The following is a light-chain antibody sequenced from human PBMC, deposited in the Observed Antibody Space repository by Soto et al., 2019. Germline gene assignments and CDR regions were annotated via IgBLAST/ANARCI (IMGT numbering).Light chain of an antibody. J-gene: IGKJ2*01. V-gene: IGKV1-9*01. CDR3: QQLHTYPYT. CDR2: GAS. Sequence: DIQLTQSPSFLSASVGDRVTITCRASQGISSFLAWYQQKPGGTPKLLIYGASTLQSGVPSRFSGSGSGTDFALTITSLQPEDFATYYCQQLHTYPYTFGQGTKLEIK. CDR1: QGISSF.